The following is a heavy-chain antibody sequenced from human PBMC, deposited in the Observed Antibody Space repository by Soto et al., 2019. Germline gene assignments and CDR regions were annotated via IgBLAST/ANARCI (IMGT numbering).Heavy chain of an antibody. CDR2: IIPIFGTA. Sequence: QVQLVQSGAEVKKPGSSVKVSCKASGGTFSSYAISWVRQAPGQGLEWMGGIIPIFGTANYAQKFQGRVTMTADESTSTAYMELSSLRSEDTAGYYCAEGRITGTSPFKYYGMDVLGQGTTVTVSS. D-gene: IGHD1-7*01. V-gene: IGHV1-69*01. J-gene: IGHJ6*02. CDR3: AEGRITGTSPFKYYGMDV. CDR1: GGTFSSYA.